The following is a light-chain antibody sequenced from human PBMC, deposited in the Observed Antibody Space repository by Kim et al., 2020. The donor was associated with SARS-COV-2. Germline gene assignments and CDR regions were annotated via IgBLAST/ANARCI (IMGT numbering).Light chain of an antibody. Sequence: GQRVTISCSVSRSNSVSNVVNWYQQLPGTAPKLLIYSNDYRPSGVPDRFSGSKSGTSASLDISGLQSEDEADYYCAAWDDSLNGSVFGGGTQLTVL. CDR3: AAWDDSLNGSV. J-gene: IGLJ3*02. V-gene: IGLV1-44*01. CDR2: SND. CDR1: RSNSVSNV.